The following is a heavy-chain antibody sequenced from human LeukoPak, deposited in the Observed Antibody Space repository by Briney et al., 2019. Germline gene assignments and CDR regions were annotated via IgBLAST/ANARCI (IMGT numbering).Heavy chain of an antibody. V-gene: IGHV3-7*02. CDR2: MRQDGKYK. CDR3: GRGGIATARDR. CDR1: GFSSCGYW. J-gene: IGHJ5*02. D-gene: IGHD1-26*01. Sequence: PGGSLRLSCAASGFSSCGYWMGWVRQAPGKGLERGANMRQDGKYKYYVDSVRDRFTISRDNAQKSLALQMNSLRVGDSAVYYCGRGGIATARDRWGQATMVADCS.